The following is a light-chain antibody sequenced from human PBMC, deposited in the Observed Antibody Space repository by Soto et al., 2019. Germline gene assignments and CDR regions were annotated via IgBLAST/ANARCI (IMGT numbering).Light chain of an antibody. V-gene: IGKV3-20*01. Sequence: EIVLTQSPDTLSLSPGERTTLSCRASQTVTRSSLAWYQQKPGRAPTLLIHVASTRSAGIPDRFSASGSWTHFTLTITRLEPEYFAVYFYQQFGTSPYTFGQGTKVEIK. CDR1: QTVTRSS. J-gene: IGKJ2*01. CDR2: VAS. CDR3: QQFGTSPYT.